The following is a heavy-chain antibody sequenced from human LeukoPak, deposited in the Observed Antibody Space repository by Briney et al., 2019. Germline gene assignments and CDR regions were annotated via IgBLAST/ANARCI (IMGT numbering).Heavy chain of an antibody. CDR3: ARGLLRWGPFDY. J-gene: IGHJ4*02. CDR1: GGAFGGYY. D-gene: IGHD4-23*01. CDR2: INHSGST. Sequence: SETLSLTCAVYGGAFGGYYWSWIRQPPGKGLEWIGEINHSGSTNYNPSLKSRVTISVDTSKNQFSLKLSSVTAADTAVYYCARGLLRWGPFDYWGQGTLVTVSS. V-gene: IGHV4-34*01.